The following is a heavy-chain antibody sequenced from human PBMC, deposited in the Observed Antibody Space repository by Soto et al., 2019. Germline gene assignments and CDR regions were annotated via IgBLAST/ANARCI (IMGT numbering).Heavy chain of an antibody. CDR2: ISSGSDYI. CDR1: RFTFSTYS. V-gene: IGHV3-21*01. D-gene: IGHD2-15*01. Sequence: EVQLVESGGGLVKPGGSLRLSCAASRFTFSTYSMNWVRQAPGKGLEWVSSISSGSDYIYYADSVKGRFTISRDNAENSLYLQMTSLRAEDTAVYYCARHAVVVTVGATIWFDPWGQGTPVTVSS. CDR3: ARHAVVVTVGATIWFDP. J-gene: IGHJ5*02.